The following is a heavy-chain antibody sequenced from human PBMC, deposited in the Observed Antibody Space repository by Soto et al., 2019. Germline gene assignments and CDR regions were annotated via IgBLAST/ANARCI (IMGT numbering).Heavy chain of an antibody. CDR1: GYRLSVDL. Sequence: SVKGSCKAAGYRLSVDLIDCVSHDTGQGLEWMGWINADSGNTGYAQKFQGRVTMTRDTSTSTAYMELSSLRSEDTAVYYCARKRCSSTSCYHYYYYGMDVWGQGTTVTVSS. J-gene: IGHJ6*02. CDR3: ARKRCSSTSCYHYYYYGMDV. D-gene: IGHD2-2*01. V-gene: IGHV1-8*01. CDR2: INADSGNT.